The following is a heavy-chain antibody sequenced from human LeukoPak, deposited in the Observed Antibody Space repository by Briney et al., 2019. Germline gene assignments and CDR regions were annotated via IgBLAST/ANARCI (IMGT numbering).Heavy chain of an antibody. V-gene: IGHV1-69*06. CDR2: IIPIFGTA. J-gene: IGHJ4*02. Sequence: SVKVSCKASGGTFSSYAISWVRQAPGQGLEWMGGIIPIFGTANYAQKFQGRVTITADKSTSTAYMELSILRSEDTAVYYCARRVDYYGSGSYQASGFDYWGQGTLVTVSS. CDR1: GGTFSSYA. CDR3: ARRVDYYGSGSYQASGFDY. D-gene: IGHD3-10*01.